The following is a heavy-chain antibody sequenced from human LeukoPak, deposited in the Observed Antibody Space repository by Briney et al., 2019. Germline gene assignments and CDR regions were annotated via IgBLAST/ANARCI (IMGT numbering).Heavy chain of an antibody. J-gene: IGHJ4*02. D-gene: IGHD2-2*01. Sequence: PGGSLRLSCAASGFTFDDYTMHWVRQAPGKGLEWVSLISWDGGSTYYADSVKGRFIISRDNSKNSLYLQMNSLRTEDTALYYCAKGSRIVVVPAASDYWGQGTLVTVSS. CDR2: ISWDGGST. V-gene: IGHV3-43*01. CDR3: AKGSRIVVVPAASDY. CDR1: GFTFDDYT.